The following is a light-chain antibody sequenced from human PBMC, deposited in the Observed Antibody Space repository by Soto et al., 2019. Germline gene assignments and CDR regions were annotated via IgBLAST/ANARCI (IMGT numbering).Light chain of an antibody. CDR2: DAS. CDR3: QQRSNWPLT. J-gene: IGKJ4*01. CDR1: QSVSSY. Sequence: EIVLTQSPATLSLSPGERATLSCRASQSVSSYLAWYQQKPGQAPMLLIYDASNRATGIPAKFRGSGSGTGFTHTSSSRAPEDFAVYYSQQRSNWPLTFGGGTKVEIK. V-gene: IGKV3-11*01.